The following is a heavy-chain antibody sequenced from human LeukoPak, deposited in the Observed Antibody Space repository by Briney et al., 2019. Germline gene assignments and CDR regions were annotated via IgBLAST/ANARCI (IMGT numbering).Heavy chain of an antibody. CDR2: IWYDGSNK. CDR1: GFTFSSYG. Sequence: GGSLRLSCAASGFTFSSYGMHWVRQAPGKGLEWVAVIWYDGSNKYYADSVKGRFTISRDNSKNTLYLQMNSLRAEDTAVYYCARGDGRTGPFLYGMDVWGRGTTVTVSS. J-gene: IGHJ6*02. D-gene: IGHD2-8*02. V-gene: IGHV3-33*01. CDR3: ARGDGRTGPFLYGMDV.